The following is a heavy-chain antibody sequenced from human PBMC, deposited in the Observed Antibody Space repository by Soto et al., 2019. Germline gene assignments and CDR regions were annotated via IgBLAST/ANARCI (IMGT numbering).Heavy chain of an antibody. CDR3: AKDGRVTMVRGYYYYMDV. D-gene: IGHD3-10*01. CDR1: GFTFSSYA. Sequence: GGSLRLSCAASGFTFSSYAMSWVRQAPGKGLEWVSAISGSGGSTYYADSVKGRFTISRDNSKNTLYLQMNSLRAEETAVYYCAKDGRVTMVRGYYYYMDVWGKGTTVTVSS. J-gene: IGHJ6*03. V-gene: IGHV3-23*01. CDR2: ISGSGGST.